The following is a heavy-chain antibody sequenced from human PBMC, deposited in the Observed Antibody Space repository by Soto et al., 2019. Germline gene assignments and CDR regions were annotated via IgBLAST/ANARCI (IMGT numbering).Heavy chain of an antibody. Sequence: SETLSLTCAVYGGSFSGYYWSWIRQPPGKGLEWIGEINHSGSTNYNPSLKSRVTISVDTSKNQFSLKLSSVTAADTAVYYCARGLGVAVASKSHYFDYWGQGTLVTVSS. CDR1: GGSFSGYY. CDR2: INHSGST. J-gene: IGHJ4*02. V-gene: IGHV4-34*01. CDR3: ARGLGVAVASKSHYFDY. D-gene: IGHD6-19*01.